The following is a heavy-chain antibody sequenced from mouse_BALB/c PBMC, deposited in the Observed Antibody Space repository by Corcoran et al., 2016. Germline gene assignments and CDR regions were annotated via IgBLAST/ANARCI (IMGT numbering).Heavy chain of an antibody. V-gene: IGHV8-8*01. J-gene: IGHJ3*01. CDR2: IWWDDVK. D-gene: IGHD4-1*01. Sequence: QVTLTESGPGILQPSQTLSLTCSFSGFSLSTSGMGVGWIRQPSGKGLAWLAHIWWDDVKRYNPALKSRLTISKDTSSSQVFRKIASVDTADTATYYCARIANLAWFAYWGQGTLVTVSA. CDR1: GFSLSTSGMG. CDR3: ARIANLAWFAY.